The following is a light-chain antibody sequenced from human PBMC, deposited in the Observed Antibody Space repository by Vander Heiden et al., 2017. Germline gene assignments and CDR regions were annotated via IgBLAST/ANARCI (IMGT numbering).Light chain of an antibody. CDR2: QDT. J-gene: IGLJ2*01. CDR1: KFVDEY. Sequence: SYELPQPPSVSVSPGQTASITCSGDKFVDEYAYWYQQKPGQSPVLVIYQDTQLPSGIPERFSGSNSGNTATLTICGTQAMDEADYYCQAWDSSTVVFGGGTKLTVL. CDR3: QAWDSSTVV. V-gene: IGLV3-1*01.